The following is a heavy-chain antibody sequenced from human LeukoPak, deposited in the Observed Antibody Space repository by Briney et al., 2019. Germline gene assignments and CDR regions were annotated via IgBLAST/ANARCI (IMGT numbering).Heavy chain of an antibody. V-gene: IGHV4-34*01. J-gene: IGHJ6*03. D-gene: IGHD1-26*01. CDR3: ARQKGSYYYYMDV. Sequence: SETLSLTCAVYGGSFSGYYWSWIRQPPGKGLEWIGEINHSGSTNYNPSLKSRVTISVDTSKNQFSLKLSSVTAADTAVYYCARQKGSYYYYMDVWGKGTTVTISS. CDR2: INHSGST. CDR1: GGSFSGYY.